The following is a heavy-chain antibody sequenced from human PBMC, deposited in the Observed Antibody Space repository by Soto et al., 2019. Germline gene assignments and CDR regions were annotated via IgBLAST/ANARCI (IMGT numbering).Heavy chain of an antibody. CDR2: IIPVFETS. D-gene: IGHD3-22*01. Sequence: QVQLVQSGAEVKKPGSSVKVSCKASGGTFRTESINWVRQAPGQGLEWVGGIIPVFETSKYAPRFQGRVTITADESTSTAYMELSRLRSEDTAVYYCVRGFYDGTGYYFHYFHHWGQGSLVTVSS. J-gene: IGHJ1*01. CDR1: GGTFRTES. CDR3: VRGFYDGTGYYFHYFHH. V-gene: IGHV1-69*12.